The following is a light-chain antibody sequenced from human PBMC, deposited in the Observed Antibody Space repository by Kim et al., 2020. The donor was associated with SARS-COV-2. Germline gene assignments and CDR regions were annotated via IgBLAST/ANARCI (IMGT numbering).Light chain of an antibody. J-gene: IGKJ4*01. V-gene: IGKV3-20*01. Sequence: SPGERVTVSCRASQSVSNNYLAWYQQKPGQPPRLLIYGASSRATGIPDRFSGSGSETDFILTISRLDPEDFAVYYCQHYSTSPLTFGGGTKVDIK. CDR1: QSVSNNY. CDR3: QHYSTSPLT. CDR2: GAS.